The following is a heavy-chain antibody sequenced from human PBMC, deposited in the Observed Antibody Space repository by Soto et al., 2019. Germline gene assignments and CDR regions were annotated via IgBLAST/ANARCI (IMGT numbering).Heavy chain of an antibody. CDR1: GFTFSSYA. J-gene: IGHJ5*02. Sequence: QVQLVESGGGVVQPGRSLRLSCAASGFTFSSYAMHWVRQAPGKGLEWVAVISYDGSNKYYADSVKGRFTISRDNSKNTLYLQMNSLRAEDTAVYYCARERGWDGSGSPRFDPWGQGTLVTVSS. V-gene: IGHV3-30-3*01. CDR2: ISYDGSNK. D-gene: IGHD3-10*01. CDR3: ARERGWDGSGSPRFDP.